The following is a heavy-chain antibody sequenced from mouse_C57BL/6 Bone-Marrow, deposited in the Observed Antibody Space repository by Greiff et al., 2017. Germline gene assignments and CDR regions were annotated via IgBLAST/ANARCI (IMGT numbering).Heavy chain of an antibody. Sequence: VQLKESGPGLVAPSQSLSITCTVSGFSLTSYGVHWVRQPPGKGLEWLVVIWSDGSTTYNSALKSRLSISKDNSKSQVFLKRNSLQTDDTAMYYCARHEAYEYGGWLAYWGQGTLVTVSA. CDR2: IWSDGST. V-gene: IGHV2-6-1*01. CDR3: ARHEAYEYGGWLAY. CDR1: GFSLTSYG. D-gene: IGHD2-4*01. J-gene: IGHJ3*01.